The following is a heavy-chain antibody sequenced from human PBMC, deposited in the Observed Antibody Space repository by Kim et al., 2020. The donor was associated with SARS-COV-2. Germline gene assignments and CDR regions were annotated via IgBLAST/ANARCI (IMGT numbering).Heavy chain of an antibody. Sequence: GGSLRLSCAASGFTLGSYWMTWVRQAPGKGLEWVASMKQDGSEIYYVDSVKGRFTISRDNAKDSLFLQMNSLRVEDTAVYYCARDREDCGGDCYSYWYFELWGRGTLGTVSS. CDR1: GFTLGSYW. V-gene: IGHV3-7*01. CDR2: MKQDGSEI. J-gene: IGHJ2*01. D-gene: IGHD2-21*02. CDR3: ARDREDCGGDCYSYWYFEL.